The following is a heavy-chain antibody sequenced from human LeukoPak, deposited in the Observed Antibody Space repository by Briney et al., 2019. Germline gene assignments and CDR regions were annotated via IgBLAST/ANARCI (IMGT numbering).Heavy chain of an antibody. CDR3: ARDGVKYCSGGSCYHDY. V-gene: IGHV1-2*02. Sequence: REASVKVSCKASGYTFTGYYMHWVRQAPGQGLEWMGWINPNSGGTNYAQKFQGRVTMTRDTSISTAYMELSRLRSDDTAVYYCARDGVKYCSGGSCYHDYWGQGTLVTVSS. CDR1: GYTFTGYY. D-gene: IGHD2-15*01. J-gene: IGHJ4*02. CDR2: INPNSGGT.